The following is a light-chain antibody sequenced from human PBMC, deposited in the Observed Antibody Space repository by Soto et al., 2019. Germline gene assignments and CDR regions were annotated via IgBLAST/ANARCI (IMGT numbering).Light chain of an antibody. Sequence: EIVLTQSPGTLSLSPGEGATLSCRASQSVSSNYLAWYQQKPGQAPRLLIYGASSRATGIPDRFSGSESGTDFTLTISRLEPEDFAVYYCQQYGSSPYTFGQGTKLEIK. CDR1: QSVSSNY. CDR2: GAS. V-gene: IGKV3-20*01. J-gene: IGKJ2*01. CDR3: QQYGSSPYT.